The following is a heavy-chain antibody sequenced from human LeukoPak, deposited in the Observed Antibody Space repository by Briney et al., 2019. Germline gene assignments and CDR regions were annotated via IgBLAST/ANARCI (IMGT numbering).Heavy chain of an antibody. CDR2: ISIYNGNT. J-gene: IGHJ4*02. CDR3: AREGGGYCSGGSCYHFDY. V-gene: IGHV1-18*01. CDR1: GYTFTTYG. D-gene: IGHD2-15*01. Sequence: ASVKVSCKASGYTFTTYGISWVRQAPGQGLEWLGWISIYNGNTNYAQKFQGRVTITADESTSTAYMELSSLRSEDTAVYYCAREGGGYCSGGSCYHFDYWGQGTLVTVSS.